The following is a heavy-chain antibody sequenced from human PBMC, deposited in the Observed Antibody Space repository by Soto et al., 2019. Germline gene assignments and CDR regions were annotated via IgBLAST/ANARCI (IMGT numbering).Heavy chain of an antibody. D-gene: IGHD3-22*01. Sequence: HVQLQESGPGPVTPSQTLSLSCTVSGVSITSGSYYWPCVRQSPGKGLEWIGYRYYSGNTYYNPSLNGRATISVDTSNNQFSLKLTSVTAADTAVYYCARGGYDTSGQTFIGWGPDCWGQGTLVTVSS. J-gene: IGHJ4*02. CDR2: RYYSGNT. CDR1: GVSITSGSYY. V-gene: IGHV4-30-4*01. CDR3: ARGGYDTSGQTFIGWGPDC.